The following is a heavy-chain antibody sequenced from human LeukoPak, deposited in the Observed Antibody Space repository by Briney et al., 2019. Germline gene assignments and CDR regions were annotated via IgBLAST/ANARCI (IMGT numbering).Heavy chain of an antibody. Sequence: SQTLSLTCAVSGGSISSDNYSWSWIRQPPGKGLEWIGYIYPSGSSYYNPSLKSRVTMSVDTSKNQFSLKLSSVTAADTAVYYCARDGCSSTSCYRCGGCYNWFDPWGQGTLVTVSS. D-gene: IGHD2-2*01. CDR2: IYPSGSS. V-gene: IGHV4-30-2*01. CDR1: GGSISSDNYS. J-gene: IGHJ5*02. CDR3: ARDGCSSTSCYRCGGCYNWFDP.